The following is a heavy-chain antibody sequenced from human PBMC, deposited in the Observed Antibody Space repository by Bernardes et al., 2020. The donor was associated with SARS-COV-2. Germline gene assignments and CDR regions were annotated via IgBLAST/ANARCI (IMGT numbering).Heavy chain of an antibody. D-gene: IGHD1-1*01. CDR1: DGSISPYY. Sequence: TLSLTCTVSDGSISPYYWSWIRQPPGKGLEWIGYMYYTGNTYYNSSLKSRVIISLDTSKNQFSLKMSSVTAADTAVYCCARERTGGGELDYWGQGTLVTVSS. J-gene: IGHJ4*02. CDR3: ARERTGGGELDY. CDR2: MYYTGNT. V-gene: IGHV4-59*01.